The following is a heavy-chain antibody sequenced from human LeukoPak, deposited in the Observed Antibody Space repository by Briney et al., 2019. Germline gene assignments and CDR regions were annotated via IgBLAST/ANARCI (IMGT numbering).Heavy chain of an antibody. D-gene: IGHD3-10*01. CDR1: GFTVSTSY. CDR3: ARVRVGNTNWFDP. V-gene: IGHV3-53*01. Sequence: GGSLRLSCAASGFTVSTSYMTWVRQTPGKGLEWASLIFSGGNTYYADSVRGRFTISRDTSNNTLYLQMNSLRAEDTAVYYCARVRVGNTNWFDPWGQGTRVTVSS. J-gene: IGHJ5*02. CDR2: IFSGGNT.